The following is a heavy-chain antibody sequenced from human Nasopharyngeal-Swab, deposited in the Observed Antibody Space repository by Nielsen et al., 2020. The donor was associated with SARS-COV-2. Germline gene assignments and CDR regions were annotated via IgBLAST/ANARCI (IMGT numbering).Heavy chain of an antibody. CDR3: ARDQLDNPYDYVWGTYRYTYFDY. CDR2: IKQDGSEK. J-gene: IGHJ4*02. D-gene: IGHD3-16*02. Sequence: GGSLRLSCAASGFTFSSYWMSWVRQAPGKGLEWVATIKQDGSEKYSVDSVKGRFTISRDNAKNSLYLQMNSLRAEDTAVYYCARDQLDNPYDYVWGTYRYTYFDYWGQGTLVTVSS. V-gene: IGHV3-7*01. CDR1: GFTFSSYW.